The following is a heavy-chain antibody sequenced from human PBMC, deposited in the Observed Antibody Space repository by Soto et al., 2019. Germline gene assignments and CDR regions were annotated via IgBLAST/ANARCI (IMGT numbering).Heavy chain of an antibody. D-gene: IGHD2-8*01. V-gene: IGHV4-4*07. Sequence: SSETLSLTCTVSGGSISSYYWSWIRQPAGKGLEWIGRIYTSGSTNYNPSLKSRVTMSVDTSKNQFSLKLSSVTAADTAVYYCARADCTNGVCYDFDYWGPGTLVTVSS. CDR2: IYTSGST. CDR1: GGSISSYY. J-gene: IGHJ4*02. CDR3: ARADCTNGVCYDFDY.